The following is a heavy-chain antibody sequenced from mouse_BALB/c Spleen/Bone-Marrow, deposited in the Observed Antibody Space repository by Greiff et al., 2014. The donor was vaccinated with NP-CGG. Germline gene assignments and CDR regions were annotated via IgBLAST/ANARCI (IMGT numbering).Heavy chain of an antibody. D-gene: IGHD3-3*01. CDR2: INPSNGRT. Sequence: VQLQQSGAELVKPGASVKLSCKASGYTFTSYWMHWVKQRPGQGLEWIGEINPSNGRTNYNEKFKSKATLTVDKSSSTAYMQLSSLTSEDSAVYYCARGDGFAWFAYWGQATLVTVSA. J-gene: IGHJ3*01. V-gene: IGHV1S81*02. CDR3: ARGDGFAWFAY. CDR1: GYTFTSYW.